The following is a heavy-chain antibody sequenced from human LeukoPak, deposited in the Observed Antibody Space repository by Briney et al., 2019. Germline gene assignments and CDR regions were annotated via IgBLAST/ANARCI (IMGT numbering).Heavy chain of an antibody. CDR1: GFTFSSYW. D-gene: IGHD2-2*01. CDR3: ARTLLGYCSRASCPGWGN. Sequence: PGGSLRLSCAASGFTFSSYWMNWARQAPGKGLEWVASINHNGNVNYYVDSVKGRFTISRDNAKNSLYLQMNSLRAEDTAVYYCARTLLGYCSRASCPGWGNWGQGTLVTVSS. J-gene: IGHJ4*02. CDR2: INHNGNVN. V-gene: IGHV3-7*01.